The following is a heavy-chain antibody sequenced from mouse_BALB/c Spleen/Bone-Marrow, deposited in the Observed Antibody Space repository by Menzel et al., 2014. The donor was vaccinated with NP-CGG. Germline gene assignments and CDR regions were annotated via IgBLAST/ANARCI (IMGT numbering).Heavy chain of an antibody. Sequence: VQLKESGGGLVKPGGSLKLSCAASGFTFNNYAMSWVRQTPEKRLEWVASISGGRRPYYPDNLKGRFTIPRDNARNILYLQMSSLRSEDTAMYSCAREGDGYDPAWFAYWGQGTLVTVS. CDR2: ISGGRRP. CDR1: GFTFNNYA. D-gene: IGHD2-2*01. CDR3: AREGDGYDPAWFAY. V-gene: IGHV5-6-5*01. J-gene: IGHJ3*01.